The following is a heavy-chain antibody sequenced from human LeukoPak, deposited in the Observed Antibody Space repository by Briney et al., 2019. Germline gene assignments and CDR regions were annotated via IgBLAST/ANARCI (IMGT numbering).Heavy chain of an antibody. CDR2: INTSEST. Sequence: SEALSLTCTVSGGSISSYYWSWIQQPAGKGLEWIGRINTSESTNYNPSLKSRATISVDTSKNHFSLRLTSVIAADTAIYYCARTRHPGGESSSGPWGIDSWGQGTLVIVSS. CDR3: ARTRHPGGESSSGPWGIDS. J-gene: IGHJ4*02. V-gene: IGHV4-4*07. CDR1: GGSISSYY. D-gene: IGHD3-16*01.